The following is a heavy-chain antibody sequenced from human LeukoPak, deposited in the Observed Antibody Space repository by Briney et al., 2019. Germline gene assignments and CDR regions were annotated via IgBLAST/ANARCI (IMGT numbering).Heavy chain of an antibody. CDR3: AKHSSAWYYYGMDV. D-gene: IGHD6-19*01. CDR1: GFTFSSYA. Sequence: GGSLRLSCAASGFTFSSYAMSWVRQAPGKGLEWVSAISGSGGSTYYADSVKGRFTISRDNSKNTLYLQMNSLRVEDTAVYYCAKHSSAWYYYGMDVWGQGTTVTVSS. J-gene: IGHJ6*02. CDR2: ISGSGGST. V-gene: IGHV3-23*01.